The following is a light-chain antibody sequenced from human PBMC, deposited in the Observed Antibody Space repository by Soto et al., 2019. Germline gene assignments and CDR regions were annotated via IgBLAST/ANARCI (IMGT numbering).Light chain of an antibody. CDR3: QQNYSPPPIT. Sequence: DIQMTQSPSSLSASVGDRVTITCRASQSITRFLNWYQQKPGKAPRLLIYAASNLQSGVPSRFSGSGYGTDFALTTSSLQPEDFATYYCQQNYSPPPITFGQGTRLEIK. J-gene: IGKJ5*01. V-gene: IGKV1-39*01. CDR2: AAS. CDR1: QSITRF.